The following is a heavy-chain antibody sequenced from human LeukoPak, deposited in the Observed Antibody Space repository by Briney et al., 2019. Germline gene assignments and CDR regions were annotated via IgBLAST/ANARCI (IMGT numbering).Heavy chain of an antibody. V-gene: IGHV4-61*08. J-gene: IGHJ4*02. CDR1: GGSVNSGDYY. Sequence: PSETLSLTCSVSGGSVNSGDYYWSWIRQPPGKRLEWIGYVYYSGTTKYNPSLKSRVTMSVDSSKNQFSLTLTSVTAADTAVYYCVRDLSESSSFGSWSQGTLVTVSS. CDR2: VYYSGTT. D-gene: IGHD5/OR15-5a*01. CDR3: VRDLSESSSFGS.